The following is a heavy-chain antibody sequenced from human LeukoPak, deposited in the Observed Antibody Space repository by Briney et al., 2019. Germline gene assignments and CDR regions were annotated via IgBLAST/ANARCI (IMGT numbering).Heavy chain of an antibody. Sequence: TGGSLRLSCAASGFTFSSYAMSWVRQAPGKGLEWDSAISGSGGSTYYADSVKGRFTISRDNSKNTLYLQMNSLRAEDTAVYYCAKGTFGELSLFDYWGQGTLVTVSS. CDR1: GFTFSSYA. J-gene: IGHJ4*02. CDR2: ISGSGGST. CDR3: AKGTFGELSLFDY. D-gene: IGHD3-10*01. V-gene: IGHV3-23*01.